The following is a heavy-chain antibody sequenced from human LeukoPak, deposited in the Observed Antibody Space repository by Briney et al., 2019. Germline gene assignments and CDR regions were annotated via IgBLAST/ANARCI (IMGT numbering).Heavy chain of an antibody. CDR3: ARGDTAMVDYYYYMDV. D-gene: IGHD5-18*01. CDR2: ISSSGSII. Sequence: GGSLRLSCAASGFTFSSHNMNWVRQAPGKGLEWVSYISSSGSIIYYADSVKGRFTISRDNAKNSLYLQMNSLRAEDTAVYYCARGDTAMVDYYYYMDVWGKGTTVTISS. V-gene: IGHV3-48*04. CDR1: GFTFSSHN. J-gene: IGHJ6*03.